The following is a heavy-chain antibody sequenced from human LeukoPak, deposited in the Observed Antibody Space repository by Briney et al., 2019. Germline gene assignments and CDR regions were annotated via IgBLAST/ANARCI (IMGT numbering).Heavy chain of an antibody. CDR1: GYTFTGYY. Sequence: ASVKVSCKASGYTFTGYYMHWVRQAPGQGLGWMGWINPNSGGTNYAQKFQGRVTMTRDTSISTAYMELSRLRSDDTAVYYCARDLLSVAATPDYWGQGTLVTVSS. CDR3: ARDLLSVAATPDY. V-gene: IGHV1-2*02. CDR2: INPNSGGT. D-gene: IGHD2-2*01. J-gene: IGHJ4*02.